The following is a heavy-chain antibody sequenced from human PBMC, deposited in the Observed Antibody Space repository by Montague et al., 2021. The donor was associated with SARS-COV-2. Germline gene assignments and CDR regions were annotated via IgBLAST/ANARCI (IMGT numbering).Heavy chain of an antibody. D-gene: IGHD1-26*01. CDR2: ISDSANS. J-gene: IGHJ6*03. V-gene: IGHV4-39*07. Sequence: SETLSLTCIVSGDSISACDYYRVRISQPPGKGRVWIGSISDSANSTYNASLQSRLTISVDTSKNQFSLKLNFVTAADTAVYYCARRYSGTWESFYHYMDVWGRGTTVTVSS. CDR1: GDSISACDYY. CDR3: ARRYSGTWESFYHYMDV.